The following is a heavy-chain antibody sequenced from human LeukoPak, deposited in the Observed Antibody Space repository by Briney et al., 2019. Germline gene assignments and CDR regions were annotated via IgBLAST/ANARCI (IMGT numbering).Heavy chain of an antibody. V-gene: IGHV4-39*07. CDR2: IYYSGTT. J-gene: IGHJ4*02. Sequence: SETLSLTCTVSGGSISNNTYYWGWIRQPPGKGLEWIGSIYYSGTTYYNPSLKSRVTISVDTSKNQFSLKLNSVTAADTAVYYCARDPTTPGISRRPALSDYWGQGTLVTVSS. CDR1: GGSISNNTYY. CDR3: ARDPTTPGISRRPALSDY. D-gene: IGHD2-15*01.